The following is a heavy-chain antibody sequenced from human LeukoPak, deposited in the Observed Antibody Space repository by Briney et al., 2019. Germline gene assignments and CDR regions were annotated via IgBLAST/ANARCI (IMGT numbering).Heavy chain of an antibody. J-gene: IGHJ4*02. CDR3: AKDVDNGDYVVY. CDR1: GFTFSSYA. CDR2: IGSSGDIT. Sequence: GGSLRLSCAASGFTFSSYAMSWVRQAPGMGLEWVSSIGSSGDITYYADSVKGRFTISRDNSKNTLYLQMSSLRAEDTAVYYCAKDVDNGDYVVYWGQGTLVTVSS. V-gene: IGHV3-23*01. D-gene: IGHD4-17*01.